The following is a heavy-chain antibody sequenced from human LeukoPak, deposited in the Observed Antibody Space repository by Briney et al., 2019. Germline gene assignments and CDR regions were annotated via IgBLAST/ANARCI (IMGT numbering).Heavy chain of an antibody. CDR3: ARRNRDTGSGYYYYGMDI. CDR2: IYNSGST. CDR1: GGSISSYY. V-gene: IGHV4-59*01. Sequence: SETLSLTCTVSGGSISSYYWSWIRQPPGKGLEWIGYIYNSGSTNYNPSLKSRVTISVDTSKNQFSLKLSSVTAADTAVYYCARRNRDTGSGYYYYGMDIWGQGTTVTVSS. D-gene: IGHD5-18*01. J-gene: IGHJ6*02.